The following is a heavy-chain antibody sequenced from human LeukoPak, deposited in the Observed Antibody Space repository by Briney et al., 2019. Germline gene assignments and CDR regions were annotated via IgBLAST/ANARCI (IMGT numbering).Heavy chain of an antibody. D-gene: IGHD2/OR15-2a*01. CDR2: INTGNGNT. CDR1: GYTFTTYA. V-gene: IGHV1-3*04. Sequence: ASVKVSCKASGYTFTTYAIHCVRQAPGQRLEWMGWINTGNGNTKHSQNFQGRVTITRDTSASTAYMELSSLRSEDMAVYYCARHSLTYPAGFDYWGQGTLVTVSS. CDR3: ARHSLTYPAGFDY. J-gene: IGHJ4*02.